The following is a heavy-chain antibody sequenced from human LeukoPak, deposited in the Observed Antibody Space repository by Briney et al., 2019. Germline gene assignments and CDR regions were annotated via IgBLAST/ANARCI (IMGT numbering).Heavy chain of an antibody. CDR2: ISSSGGST. J-gene: IGHJ6*04. CDR1: GFTFSSYA. CDR3: AGYCSSTSCYEYYYYGMDV. V-gene: IGHV3-23*01. Sequence: GGSLRLSCAASGFTFSSYAMSWVRQAPGEGLEWVSAISSSGGSTYYADSVKGRFTISRDNSKNTLYLQMNSLRAEDTAVYYCAGYCSSTSCYEYYYYGMDVWGKGTTVTVSS. D-gene: IGHD2-2*01.